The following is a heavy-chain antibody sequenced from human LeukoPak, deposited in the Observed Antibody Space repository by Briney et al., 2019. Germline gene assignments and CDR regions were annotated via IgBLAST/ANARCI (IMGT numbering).Heavy chain of an antibody. CDR2: MNPNSGNT. CDR3: ARGLGVRYDFWSGYLDAFDI. V-gene: IGHV1-8*03. D-gene: IGHD3-3*01. Sequence: ASAKVSCKASGYTFTSYDINWVRQATGQGLEWMGWMNPNSGNTGYAQKFQGRVTITRNTSISTAYMELSSLRSEDTAVYYCARGLGVRYDFWSGYLDAFDIWGQGTMVTVSS. J-gene: IGHJ3*02. CDR1: GYTFTSYD.